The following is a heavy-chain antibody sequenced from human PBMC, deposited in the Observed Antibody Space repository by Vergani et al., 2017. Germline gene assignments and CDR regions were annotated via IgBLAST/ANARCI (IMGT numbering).Heavy chain of an antibody. V-gene: IGHV3-21*01. CDR3: ARDSSGG. CDR2: ISSSSYI. D-gene: IGHD2-15*01. Sequence: VQLVESGGGVVQPGRSLRLSCAASGFTFSSYSMNWVRQAPGKGLEWVSSISSSSYIYYADSVKGRFTISRDNAKNSLYLQMNSLRAEDTAVYYCARDSSGGWGQGTLVTVSS. J-gene: IGHJ4*02. CDR1: GFTFSSYS.